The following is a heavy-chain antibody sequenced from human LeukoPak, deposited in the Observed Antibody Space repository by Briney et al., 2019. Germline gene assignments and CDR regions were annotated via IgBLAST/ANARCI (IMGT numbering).Heavy chain of an antibody. CDR2: ISSSGSTI. D-gene: IGHD3-22*01. CDR1: GFAFSDYY. Sequence: PGGSLRLSCAAAGFAFSDYYMSWIRQAPGKGLEWVSYISSSGSTIYYADSVKGRFTISRDNAKNSLYLQMNSLRAEDTAVYYCARGGYYDSSGPRGAFDIWGQGTMVTVSS. V-gene: IGHV3-11*01. J-gene: IGHJ3*02. CDR3: ARGGYYDSSGPRGAFDI.